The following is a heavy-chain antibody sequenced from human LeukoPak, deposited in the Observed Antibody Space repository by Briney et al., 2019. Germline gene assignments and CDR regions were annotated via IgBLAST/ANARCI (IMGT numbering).Heavy chain of an antibody. CDR2: ISSSSKHM. CDR3: VRDMTTTTTCYLQH. D-gene: IGHD4-17*01. V-gene: IGHV3-21*01. CDR1: GFIFRTYS. J-gene: IGHJ1*01. Sequence: PGGSLRLSCAASGFIFRTYSMNWVRQAPGKGLEWVSSISSSSKHMYYADSVKGRFSISRDDAKNSLLLQMNGLRAEDTAVYYCVRDMTTTTTCYLQHWGQGTLVTVSS.